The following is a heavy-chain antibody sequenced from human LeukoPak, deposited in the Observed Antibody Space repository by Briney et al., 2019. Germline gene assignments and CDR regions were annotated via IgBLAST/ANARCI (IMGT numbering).Heavy chain of an antibody. Sequence: PSETLSLTCAVYGGSFSGYYWSWIRQPPGKGLEWIGSIYYSGSTYYNPFLKSRVTISVDTSKNQFSLKLSSVTAADTAVYYCARHSVLRYFDWLSRNNWFDPWGQGTLVTVSS. CDR3: ARHSVLRYFDWLSRNNWFDP. CDR2: IYYSGST. V-gene: IGHV4-34*01. CDR1: GGSFSGYY. J-gene: IGHJ5*02. D-gene: IGHD3-9*01.